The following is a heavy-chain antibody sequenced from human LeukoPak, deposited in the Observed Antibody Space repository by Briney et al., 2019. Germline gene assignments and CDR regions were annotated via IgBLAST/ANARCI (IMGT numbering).Heavy chain of an antibody. J-gene: IGHJ4*02. CDR2: IYHSGST. D-gene: IGHD6-19*01. CDR3: ARGSGSSGWYGFDY. V-gene: IGHV4-4*02. Sequence: SGTLSLTCAVSGGSISSSNWWSWVRQPPGKGLEWIGEIYHSGSTNYNPSLKSRVTISVDKSKNQFSLKLSSVTAEDTAVYYCARGSGSSGWYGFDYWGQGTLVTVSS. CDR1: GGSISSSNW.